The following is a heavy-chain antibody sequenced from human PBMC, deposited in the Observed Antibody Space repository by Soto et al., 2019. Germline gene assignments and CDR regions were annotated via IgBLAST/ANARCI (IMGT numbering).Heavy chain of an antibody. CDR1: RYSFTSYA. J-gene: IGHJ4*02. Sequence: ASVKVSWKASRYSFTSYAMHWVRQAPGQRLEWMGWISADKGNTKYSQKFQGRVTITRDTSASTAYMELSSLRSEDTAVYYCARGITLPTPLDYWGQGTLVTVSS. D-gene: IGHD1-20*01. V-gene: IGHV1-3*01. CDR2: ISADKGNT. CDR3: ARGITLPTPLDY.